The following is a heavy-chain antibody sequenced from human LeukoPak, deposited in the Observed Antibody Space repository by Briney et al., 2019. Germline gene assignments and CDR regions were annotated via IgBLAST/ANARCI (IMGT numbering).Heavy chain of an antibody. D-gene: IGHD2-21*01. V-gene: IGHV3-7*01. J-gene: IGHJ1*01. Sequence: PGGSLRLSCAASGFTFSPYWMSWVRQAPGKGLEWVASIKPDGSGKYYVDSVKGRFTISRDNAKNSLYLQMNSLRAEDTAVYYCARIPNEHWGQGTLVTVSS. CDR1: GFTFSPYW. CDR3: ARIPNEH. CDR2: IKPDGSGK.